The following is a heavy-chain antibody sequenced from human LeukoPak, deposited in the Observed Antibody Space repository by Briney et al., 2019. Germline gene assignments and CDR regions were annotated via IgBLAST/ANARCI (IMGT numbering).Heavy chain of an antibody. CDR3: AKDRETTASGTFDF. CDR2: ISDDGRNK. CDR1: GFAFSTYA. V-gene: IGHV3-30*06. J-gene: IGHJ4*02. D-gene: IGHD6-13*01. Sequence: GGSLRLSCAASGFAFSTYAMYWVRQAPGKGLEWVAVISDDGRNKNYADSVKGRFTISRDSSNNTLYLQMNSLRAEDTGVYFCAKDRETTASGTFDFRGQGTLVTVSS.